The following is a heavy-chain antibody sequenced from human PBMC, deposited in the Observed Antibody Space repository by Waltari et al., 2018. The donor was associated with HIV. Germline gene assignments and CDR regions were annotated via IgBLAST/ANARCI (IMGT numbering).Heavy chain of an antibody. CDR1: NFRVVANY. CDR3: TKGVKFYGP. J-gene: IGHJ5*02. Sequence: EVQVVTTGGRLVLPGGSLRLSCTASNFRVVANYITWVRQTPGTGLEWVSVLYVDGTSHYSDSVRGRFIVSRDKSKNTVFLQMNYLIVEDTALYFCTKGVKFYGPWGQGAQVTVSP. CDR2: LYVDGTS. V-gene: IGHV3-53*05. D-gene: IGHD2-21*01.